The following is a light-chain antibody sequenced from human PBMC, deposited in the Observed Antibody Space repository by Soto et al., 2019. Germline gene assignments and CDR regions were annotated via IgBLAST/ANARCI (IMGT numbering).Light chain of an antibody. Sequence: EIVMTQSPATLSLSPWEIATLSCRASQSVSSNLAWYQQKPGQAPRLRIYGASTRATGIPARFSGSGSGTDFTLTISRLEPEDFAVYYCQQYDSSPRTFGQGTKVDIK. CDR2: GAS. V-gene: IGKV3-15*01. CDR1: QSVSSN. J-gene: IGKJ1*01. CDR3: QQYDSSPRT.